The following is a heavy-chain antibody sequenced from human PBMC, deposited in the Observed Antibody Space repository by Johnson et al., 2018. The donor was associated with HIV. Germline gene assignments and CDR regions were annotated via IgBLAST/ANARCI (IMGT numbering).Heavy chain of an antibody. V-gene: IGHV3-20*03. D-gene: IGHD5-18*01. CDR2: INWNAGRT. Sequence: MKWVRQTPGMGLEWVSAINWNAGRTGYTDSVKCRFTICRDNDKNSLYVEMNRLRAEDTAVYYCTRDRIQIWSYVGTFDTWGPGALVTVSS. J-gene: IGHJ3*02. CDR3: TRDRIQIWSYVGTFDT.